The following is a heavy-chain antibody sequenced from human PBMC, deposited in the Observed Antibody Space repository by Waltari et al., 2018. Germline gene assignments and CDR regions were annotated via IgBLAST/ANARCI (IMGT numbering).Heavy chain of an antibody. D-gene: IGHD3-10*01. CDR2: IDCSDSYT. Sequence: EVQLVQSGAEVKKPGESLRIACQASGYSFTTFWITWVRQMPGKGLEWMGRIDCSDSYTNYSPSFQGHVAISVDKSISTAYLQWSSLKASDTAIYYCARTIVQDQYYMDVWGKGTTVTVSS. CDR3: ARTIVQDQYYMDV. CDR1: GYSFTTFW. V-gene: IGHV5-10-1*01. J-gene: IGHJ6*03.